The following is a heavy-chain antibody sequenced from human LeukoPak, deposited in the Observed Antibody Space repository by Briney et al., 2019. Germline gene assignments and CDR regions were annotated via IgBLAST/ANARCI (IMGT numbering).Heavy chain of an antibody. V-gene: IGHV3-48*03. Sequence: GGSLGLSCAASGFTFSNYEMNWVRQAPGKGLEWVSYISSSGSTIYYADSVKGRFTISRDNARNSLYLQMNSLRAEDTAVYYCARDQGGDYGDYANAFDIWGQGTMVTVSS. CDR1: GFTFSNYE. D-gene: IGHD4-17*01. CDR3: ARDQGGDYGDYANAFDI. J-gene: IGHJ3*02. CDR2: ISSSGSTI.